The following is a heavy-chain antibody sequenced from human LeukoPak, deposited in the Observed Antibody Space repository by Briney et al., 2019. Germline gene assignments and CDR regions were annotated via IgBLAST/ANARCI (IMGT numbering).Heavy chain of an antibody. CDR3: ARGRDRSKAGDH. CDR2: IHPSGIF. J-gene: IGHJ4*02. CDR1: GGSCDDYY. Sequence: SETLSLTCAVHGGSCDDYYCSWLRQPPGKGLEWIGEIHPSGIFYYNSSLLSRVTISIDTSKSQFSLRLTSVTAADTAFYYCARGRDRSKAGDHWGQGSLVTVSS. D-gene: IGHD5-24*01. V-gene: IGHV4-34*01.